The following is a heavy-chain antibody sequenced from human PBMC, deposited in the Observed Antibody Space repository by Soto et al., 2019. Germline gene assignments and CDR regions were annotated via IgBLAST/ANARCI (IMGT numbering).Heavy chain of an antibody. D-gene: IGHD6-19*01. CDR1: GFTFSSYA. J-gene: IGHJ4*02. CDR2: ISGSGGST. CDR3: ANLYSSGWYSDY. V-gene: IGHV3-23*01. Sequence: PGGSLRLSCAASGFTFSSYAMSWVRQAPGKGLEWVSAISGSGGSTYYADSVKGRFTISRDNSKNTLYLQMNSLRAEDTAVYYCANLYSSGWYSDYWGQGTLVTVSS.